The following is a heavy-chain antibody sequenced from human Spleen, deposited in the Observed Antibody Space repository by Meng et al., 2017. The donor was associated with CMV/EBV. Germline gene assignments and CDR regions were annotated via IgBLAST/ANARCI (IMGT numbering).Heavy chain of an antibody. Sequence: GGSLRLSCEVSGFTLSGYSMNWVRQAPGKGLEWVSYISSSSSTIYYADSVKGRFTISRDNAKNSLYLQMNSLRAEDTALYYCAKDCSSGWFPSYGMDVWGQGTTVTVSS. J-gene: IGHJ6*02. V-gene: IGHV3-48*04. CDR3: AKDCSSGWFPSYGMDV. CDR2: ISSSSSTI. CDR1: GFTLSGYS. D-gene: IGHD6-19*01.